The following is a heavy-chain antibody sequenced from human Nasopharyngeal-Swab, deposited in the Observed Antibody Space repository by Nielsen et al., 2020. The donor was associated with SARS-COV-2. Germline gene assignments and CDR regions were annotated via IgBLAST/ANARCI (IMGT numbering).Heavy chain of an antibody. D-gene: IGHD3-22*01. V-gene: IGHV4-59*11. CDR1: GDSINIHF. CDR2: ISYGGST. Sequence: SETLSLTCTVSGDSINIHFWSWIRQPPWKGLDWIGYISYGGSTNYNPSLRSRVTISVDTSKSQFSLKLTSVTAADTAVYYCARGLYDGSGLLDSWGHGTLVTVSS. J-gene: IGHJ5*01. CDR3: ARGLYDGSGLLDS.